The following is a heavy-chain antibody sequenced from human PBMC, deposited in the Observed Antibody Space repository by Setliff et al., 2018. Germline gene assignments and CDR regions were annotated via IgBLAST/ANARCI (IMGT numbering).Heavy chain of an antibody. Sequence: PGGSLRLSCVASGFTFSDYYMSWIRQAPGKGLEWVSYITSSGSTIYSADSVRGRFTISRDNAKNTVYVQMNSLRAEDTAVYYCAKDGGGTYYSRSDYWGQGTLVTVSS. V-gene: IGHV3-11*01. CDR1: GFTFSDYY. CDR3: AKDGGGTYYSRSDY. D-gene: IGHD1-26*01. CDR2: ITSSGSTI. J-gene: IGHJ4*02.